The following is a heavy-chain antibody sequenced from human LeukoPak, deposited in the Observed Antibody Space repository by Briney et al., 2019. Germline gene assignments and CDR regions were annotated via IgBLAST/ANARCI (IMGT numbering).Heavy chain of an antibody. CDR3: AKLYGDRGFDFDY. CDR1: GFTFSSYG. Sequence: GGSLRLSCAASGFTFSSYGMHWVRQAPGKGLEWVAVISYDGSNKYYADSVKGRFTISRDNSKNTLYLQMNSLRAEDTAVYYCAKLYGDRGFDFDYWGQGTLVTVSS. J-gene: IGHJ4*02. V-gene: IGHV3-30*18. CDR2: ISYDGSNK. D-gene: IGHD4-17*01.